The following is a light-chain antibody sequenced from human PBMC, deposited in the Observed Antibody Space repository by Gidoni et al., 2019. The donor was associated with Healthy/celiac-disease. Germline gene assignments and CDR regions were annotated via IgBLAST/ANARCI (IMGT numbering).Light chain of an antibody. CDR3: QQYKNWPPGGGSS. CDR2: GAS. CDR1: QSVSSN. J-gene: IGKJ4*01. V-gene: IGKV3-15*01. Sequence: EIVMTQSPATLSVSPGERATLSCRASQSVSSNLAWYQQKPGQAPRLLIYGASTRATGIPARFSGSGSGTEFTLTISSLQSEDFAVYYCQQYKNWPPGGGSSFGGGTKVEIK.